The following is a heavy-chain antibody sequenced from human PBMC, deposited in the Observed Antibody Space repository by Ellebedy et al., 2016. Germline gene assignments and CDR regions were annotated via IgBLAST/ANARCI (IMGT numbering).Heavy chain of an antibody. Sequence: GGSLRLSXTASGFNFESNYMSWIRQSPGKGLEWVSYITSTSAYTNYADSVKGRFTISRDNAKSLLFLQMNNLRVEDTAVYYCAREIPYGSGSAVDYWGQGTLVTVSA. CDR3: AREIPYGSGSAVDY. CDR1: GFNFESNY. D-gene: IGHD3-10*01. J-gene: IGHJ4*02. V-gene: IGHV3-11*05. CDR2: ITSTSAYT.